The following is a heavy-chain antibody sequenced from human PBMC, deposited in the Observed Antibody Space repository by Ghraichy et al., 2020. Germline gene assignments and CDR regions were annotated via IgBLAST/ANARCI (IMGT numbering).Heavy chain of an antibody. V-gene: IGHV3-33*01. CDR3: ARDLLPYRGGAPGDYGLDY. CDR1: GFMFRSYG. CDR2: IWYDGSNK. Sequence: GGSLRLSCEASGFMFRSYGMHWVRQAAGMGLEWVAVIWYDGSNKYYADSVKGRFTISRDNSKHTLYLQMNSLRAEDTAVYYCARDLLPYRGGAPGDYGLDYWGQGTLVSVSS. J-gene: IGHJ4*02. D-gene: IGHD4-17*01.